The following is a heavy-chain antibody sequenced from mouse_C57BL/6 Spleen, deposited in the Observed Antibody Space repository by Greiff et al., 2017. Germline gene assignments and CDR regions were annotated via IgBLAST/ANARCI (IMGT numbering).Heavy chain of an antibody. CDR1: GFTFTDYY. V-gene: IGHV7-4*01. Sequence: EGDVVLSGGGLVQPGASLRLSCAASGFTFTDYYMSWVRQPPGKAPEWLALIRNKANGYTTEYTASVKGRFTISRDNSQNILYLQMNTLRAEDSATYYCVKAPLYPALFAYWGQGTLVTVSA. CDR3: VKAPLYPALFAY. CDR2: IRNKANGYTT. D-gene: IGHD2-1*01. J-gene: IGHJ3*01.